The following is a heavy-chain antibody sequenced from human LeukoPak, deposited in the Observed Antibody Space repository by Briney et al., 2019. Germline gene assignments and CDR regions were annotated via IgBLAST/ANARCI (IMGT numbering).Heavy chain of an antibody. CDR1: GGSISSYY. CDR3: AAGYSSSWDTTMYYFDY. V-gene: IGHV4-59*01. D-gene: IGHD6-13*01. Sequence: SETLSLTCTVSGGSISSYYWSWIRQPPGKGLEWIGYIYYSGSTNYNPSLKSRVTISVDTSKNQFSLKLSSVTAADTAVYYCAAGYSSSWDTTMYYFDYWGQGTLVTVSS. CDR2: IYYSGST. J-gene: IGHJ4*02.